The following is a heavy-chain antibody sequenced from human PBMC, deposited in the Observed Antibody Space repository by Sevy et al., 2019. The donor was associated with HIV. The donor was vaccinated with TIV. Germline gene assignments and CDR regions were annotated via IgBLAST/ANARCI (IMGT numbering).Heavy chain of an antibody. Sequence: SETLSLTCTVSGGSISSGGYYWSWIRQHPGKGLEWIGYIYYSGSTYYNPSLKSRVTISVETSKNQFSRRLSSVTAADTAVYYCARDRRDFWSGSPYRWFDPWGQGTLVTVS. CDR3: ARDRRDFWSGSPYRWFDP. J-gene: IGHJ5*02. CDR2: IYYSGST. D-gene: IGHD3-3*01. CDR1: GGSISSGGYY. V-gene: IGHV4-31*03.